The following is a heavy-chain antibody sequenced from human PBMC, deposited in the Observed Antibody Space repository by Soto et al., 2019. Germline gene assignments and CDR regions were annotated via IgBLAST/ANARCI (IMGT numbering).Heavy chain of an antibody. CDR3: ARDRSYYYGSGSSMAEDY. D-gene: IGHD3-10*01. Sequence: SETLSLTCAVYGGSFSGYYWSWIRQPPGKGLEWIGEINHSGSTNYNPSLKSRVTISVDTSKNQSSLKLSSVTAADTAVYYCARDRSYYYGSGSSMAEDYCGQGTLVTVSS. V-gene: IGHV4-34*01. CDR2: INHSGST. J-gene: IGHJ4*02. CDR1: GGSFSGYY.